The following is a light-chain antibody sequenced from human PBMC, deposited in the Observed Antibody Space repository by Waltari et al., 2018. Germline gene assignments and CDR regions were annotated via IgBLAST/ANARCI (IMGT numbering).Light chain of an antibody. CDR3: QQYNSYPWT. V-gene: IGKV1-5*03. J-gene: IGKJ1*01. CDR2: KAA. CDR1: QSISPW. Sequence: DIQMTQSPSTLSASVGDRVTITCRASQSISPWLAWYQQKPGKPPTVLIYKAASLESGVPSRFSGSGFETEFTLTISSLQPDDFATYYCQQYNSYPWTFGQGTKVEIK.